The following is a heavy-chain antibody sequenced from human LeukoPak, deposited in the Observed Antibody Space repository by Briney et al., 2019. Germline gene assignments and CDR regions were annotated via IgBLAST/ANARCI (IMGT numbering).Heavy chain of an antibody. CDR1: GGSFSGYY. Sequence: SETLSLTCAVYGGSFSGYYWSWIRQPPGKGLEWIGEINHSGSTNYNPSLKSRVTISVDTSKNQFSLKLTSVTAADTAVYYCARAYYSYMDVWGKGTTVTVSS. V-gene: IGHV4-34*01. J-gene: IGHJ6*03. CDR2: INHSGST. CDR3: ARAYYSYMDV.